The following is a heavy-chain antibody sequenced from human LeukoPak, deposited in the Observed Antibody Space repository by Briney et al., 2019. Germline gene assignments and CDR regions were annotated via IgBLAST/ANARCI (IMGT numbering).Heavy chain of an antibody. Sequence: SVKVSCKASGGTFSGYGINWVRQAPGQGLEWMGRVVPMSGTANYAQKFQGRVTITADESTSTAYMELTSLRSEDTAVYYCARDFYYDTSGGGLTWGQGTMVTVSS. V-gene: IGHV1-69*13. D-gene: IGHD3-22*01. CDR3: ARDFYYDTSGGGLT. J-gene: IGHJ3*01. CDR2: VVPMSGTA. CDR1: GGTFSGYG.